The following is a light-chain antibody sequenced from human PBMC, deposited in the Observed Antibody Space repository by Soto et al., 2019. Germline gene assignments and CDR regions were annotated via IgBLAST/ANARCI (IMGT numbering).Light chain of an antibody. CDR1: SSDVGGYSY. J-gene: IGLJ1*01. Sequence: QSALTQPASVSGSPGQSIAISCTGTSSDVGGYSYVSWYQQQPGKAPKLVISDVSNRPSGVSDRFSGSKSGNTASLTISGLQAEDEADYYCSAFTGTTYVFGTGTKVTVL. V-gene: IGLV2-14*01. CDR2: DVS. CDR3: SAFTGTTYV.